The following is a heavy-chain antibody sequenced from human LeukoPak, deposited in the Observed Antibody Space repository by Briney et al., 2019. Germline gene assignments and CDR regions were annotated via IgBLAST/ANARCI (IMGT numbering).Heavy chain of an antibody. CDR1: GYSISSGYY. Sequence: SETLSLTCTVSGYSISSGYYWGWIRQPPGKGLEWIGSIYYSGSTYYNPSLKSRVTISVDTSKNQFSLKLSSVTAADTAVYYCARETDSPYYYDSSGYAFDIWGQGTMVTVSS. D-gene: IGHD3-22*01. J-gene: IGHJ3*02. CDR2: IYYSGST. V-gene: IGHV4-38-2*02. CDR3: ARETDSPYYYDSSGYAFDI.